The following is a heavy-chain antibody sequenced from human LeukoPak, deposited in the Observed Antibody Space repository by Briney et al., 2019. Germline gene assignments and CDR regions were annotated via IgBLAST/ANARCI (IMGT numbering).Heavy chain of an antibody. Sequence: GGSLRLSCAVSGFTVRSNYMSWVRQAPGKGLEWVSVLYSGGNTYYADSVKGRFTISRDSSKNTLCLQMNSLRAEDTAVYYCARYDGGSGPFDYWGQGTLVTVSS. CDR3: ARYDGGSGPFDY. J-gene: IGHJ4*02. V-gene: IGHV3-53*01. CDR2: LYSGGNT. CDR1: GFTVRSNY. D-gene: IGHD3-10*01.